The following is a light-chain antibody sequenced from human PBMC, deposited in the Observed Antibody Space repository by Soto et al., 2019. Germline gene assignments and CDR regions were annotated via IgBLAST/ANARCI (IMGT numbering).Light chain of an antibody. Sequence: EIVLTQSPGTLSLSPGERATLSCRASQSVSSSYLAWYQQKPGQAPRLLIYDASSRATGIPDRFSGSGSGTDFTLTISRLEPEDFAVYYCQQYGSSPSFPCGPGTKVHIK. CDR1: QSVSSSY. V-gene: IGKV3-20*01. J-gene: IGKJ3*01. CDR2: DAS. CDR3: QQYGSSPSFP.